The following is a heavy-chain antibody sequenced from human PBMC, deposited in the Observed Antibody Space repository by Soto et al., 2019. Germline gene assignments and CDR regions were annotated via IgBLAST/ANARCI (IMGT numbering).Heavy chain of an antibody. Sequence: PGGSLRLSCAASGFTFSSYAMHWVRQAPGKGLEWVAVISYDGSNKYYADSVKGRFTISRDNSKNTLYLQMNSLRAEDTAVYYCARPYDYVWGSYRSDYYGMDVWGQGTTVTVSS. J-gene: IGHJ6*02. V-gene: IGHV3-30-3*01. CDR2: ISYDGSNK. CDR3: ARPYDYVWGSYRSDYYGMDV. CDR1: GFTFSSYA. D-gene: IGHD3-16*02.